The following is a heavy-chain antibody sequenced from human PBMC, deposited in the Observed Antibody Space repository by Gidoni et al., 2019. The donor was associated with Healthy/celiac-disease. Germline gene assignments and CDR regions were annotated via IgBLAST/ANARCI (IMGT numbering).Heavy chain of an antibody. V-gene: IGHV3-33*01. J-gene: IGHJ3*02. D-gene: IGHD3-10*01. CDR2: IWYDGSNQ. CDR3: ARDSLWFGELLMGAFDI. CDR1: GGTFSSYG. Sequence: QVQLGESGGGVVQPGRSLRLSWAASGGTFSSYGLHWVRRAPGKGLEWVAVIWYDGSNQYYADSVKGRFTISRDNSKNTLYLQLNSLRAADTAVYYCARDSLWFGELLMGAFDIWGQGTMVTVSS.